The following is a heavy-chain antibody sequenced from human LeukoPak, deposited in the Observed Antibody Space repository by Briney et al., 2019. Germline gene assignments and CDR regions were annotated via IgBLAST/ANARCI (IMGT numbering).Heavy chain of an antibody. CDR1: GYTFTNYD. V-gene: IGHV1-8*01. J-gene: IGHJ6*03. Sequence: ASVKVSCKASGYTFTNYDINWVRQATGQGLEWMGFLNPNSGNTGYAQRFQGRVTMTRNTSISTAYMELSSLRSEDTAVYYCARQQQLGPYYNHYMDVWGKGTTVTISS. CDR3: ARQQQLGPYYNHYMDV. CDR2: LNPNSGNT. D-gene: IGHD6-13*01.